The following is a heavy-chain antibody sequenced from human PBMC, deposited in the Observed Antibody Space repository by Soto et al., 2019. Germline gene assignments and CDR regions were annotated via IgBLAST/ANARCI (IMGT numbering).Heavy chain of an antibody. Sequence: QVQLQESGPGLVKPSQTLSLTCTVSGGSISSGDYYWSWIRQPPGKGLEWIGYIYYSVSTYYNSSPNSRVTISVDTSTNQFSLKLTSVTAADTAVYYCARERLYQPLRNWGQGTLVTVSS. CDR2: IYYSVST. J-gene: IGHJ4*02. V-gene: IGHV4-30-4*01. CDR3: ARERLYQPLRN. CDR1: GGSISSGDYY. D-gene: IGHD2-2*01.